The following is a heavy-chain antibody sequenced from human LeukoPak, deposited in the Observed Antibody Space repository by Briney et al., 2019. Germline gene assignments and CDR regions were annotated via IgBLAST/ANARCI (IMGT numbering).Heavy chain of an antibody. J-gene: IGHJ5*02. CDR2: ISDSGGTT. Sequence: PGGSLRLSCAASGFIYSTYAMSWVRRAPRKGLEWVSVISDSGGTTDYADSVKGRLTISRDNSKNTLYLQMNSLRVEDTAVYYCASNSYNSANWFDPWGQGTLVTVSS. CDR3: ASNSYNSANWFDP. V-gene: IGHV3-23*01. CDR1: GFIYSTYA. D-gene: IGHD5-24*01.